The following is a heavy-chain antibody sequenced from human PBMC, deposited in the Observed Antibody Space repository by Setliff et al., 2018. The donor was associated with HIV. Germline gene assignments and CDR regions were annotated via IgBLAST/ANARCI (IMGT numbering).Heavy chain of an antibody. J-gene: IGHJ6*03. Sequence: SETLSLTCTVSGGSISSSGYYWGWIRQPPGKGLEWIGNMYYRGNTYYNPSLKSRVTISVDTSKNQFSLNLSSVTSADTAVYYCARHGAFYYYYYMDVWGKGTTVTVS. CDR1: GGSISSSGYY. CDR3: ARHGAFYYYYYMDV. V-gene: IGHV4-39*01. CDR2: MYYRGNT.